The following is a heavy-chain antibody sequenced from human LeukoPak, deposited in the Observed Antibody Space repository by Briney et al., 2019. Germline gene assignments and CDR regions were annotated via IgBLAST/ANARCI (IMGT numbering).Heavy chain of an antibody. J-gene: IGHJ6*03. CDR2: IRYDGSNK. CDR1: GFTFSSYG. Sequence: GGSLRLSCAASGFTFSSYGMHWVRQAPGKGLEWVAFIRYDGSNKYYADSVKGRFTISRDNAKNSLYLQMNSLRAEDTAVYYCARQGYSSSWYAPYYYYYMDVWGKGTTVTISS. D-gene: IGHD6-13*01. CDR3: ARQGYSSSWYAPYYYYYMDV. V-gene: IGHV3-30*02.